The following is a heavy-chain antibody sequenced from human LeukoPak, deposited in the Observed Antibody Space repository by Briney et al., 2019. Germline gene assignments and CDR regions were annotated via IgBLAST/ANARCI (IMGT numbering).Heavy chain of an antibody. D-gene: IGHD5-18*01. CDR3: ARGSGSTVMDY. CDR1: GFTFSSYW. Sequence: PGGSLRLSCAGCGFTFSSYWMHWVRQIPGEGLLWVSRINSDGGATSYAGSVRGRFTISRDNAKNTLHLQMSSLRPEDTAVYYCARGSGSTVMDYWGQGTLVTVSS. J-gene: IGHJ4*02. V-gene: IGHV3-74*01. CDR2: INSDGGAT.